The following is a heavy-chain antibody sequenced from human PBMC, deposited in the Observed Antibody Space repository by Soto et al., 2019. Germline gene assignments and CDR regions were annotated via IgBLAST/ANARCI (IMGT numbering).Heavy chain of an antibody. D-gene: IGHD6-13*01. CDR3: AKEPDNSSDLTPVDY. J-gene: IGHJ4*02. V-gene: IGHV3-30*18. CDR1: GLTLSSYD. CDR2: ISYDGSNK. Sequence: PGGSLRLSCTASGLTLSSYDMHWVRQAPGKGLEWVAVISYDGSNKYYADSVKGRFTISRDNSKNTLYLQMNSLRAEDTAVYYCAKEPDNSSDLTPVDYWGQGTLVTVSS.